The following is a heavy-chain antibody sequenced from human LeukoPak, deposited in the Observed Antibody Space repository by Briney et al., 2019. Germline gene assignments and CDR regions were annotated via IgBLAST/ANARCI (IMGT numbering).Heavy chain of an antibody. CDR3: AKDAERGFDFSNSLQS. V-gene: IGHV3-33*06. J-gene: IGHJ4*02. CDR1: GFTFSHYA. CDR2: IWNDGSDK. D-gene: IGHD4-11*01. Sequence: GGSLRLSCTTSGFTFSHYAMHWVRQAPGKGLEWVAVIWNDGSDKYYGDSVKGRFTISSDNSKKSVYLQLSSLRVEDTAVYYCAKDAERGFDFSNSLQSWGQGTLVTVSS.